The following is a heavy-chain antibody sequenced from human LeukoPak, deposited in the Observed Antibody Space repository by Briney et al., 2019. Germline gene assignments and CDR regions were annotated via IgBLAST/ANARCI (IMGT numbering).Heavy chain of an antibody. D-gene: IGHD2-15*01. J-gene: IGHJ5*02. CDR3: XRLGYWXGYCSGGSCLP. V-gene: IGHV4-59*08. Sequence: PSETLSLTCTVSGGSMSSNYWSWIRQPPGKGLEWIGYIYNSGTIYYSGSTNYNPSLLSRVTISVDTSKNQFSLKLRSVTAADTAVXYXXRLGYWXGYCSGGSCLPWGQGTLVTVSS. CDR1: GGSMSSNY. CDR2: IYNSGTIYYSGST.